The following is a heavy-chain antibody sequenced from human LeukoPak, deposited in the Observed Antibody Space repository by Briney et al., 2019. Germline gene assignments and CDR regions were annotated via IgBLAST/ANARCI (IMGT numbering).Heavy chain of an antibody. J-gene: IGHJ4*02. CDR1: GDSISSGDYY. V-gene: IGHV4-31*03. CDR2: IYYSGST. D-gene: IGHD6-13*01. CDR3: ARVREATIAPFFDY. Sequence: SETLSLTCTVSGDSISSGDYYWTWIRQHPGKGLEWIGCIYYSGSTYYNPSLKSRVIISADTSKNHFSLKLSSVTAADTAVYYCARVREATIAPFFDYWGQGILVTVSS.